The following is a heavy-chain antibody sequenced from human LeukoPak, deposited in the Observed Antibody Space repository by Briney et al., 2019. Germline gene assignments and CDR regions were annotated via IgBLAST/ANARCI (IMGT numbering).Heavy chain of an antibody. Sequence: ASVKVSCKASGGTFSSCAISWVRQAPGQRLEWMGWINAGNGNTKYSQKFQGRVTITRDTSASTAYMELSSLRSEDTAAYYCAREHSSSWDQFDYWGQGTLVTVSS. CDR2: INAGNGNT. J-gene: IGHJ4*02. V-gene: IGHV1-3*01. D-gene: IGHD6-13*01. CDR1: GGTFSSCA. CDR3: AREHSSSWDQFDY.